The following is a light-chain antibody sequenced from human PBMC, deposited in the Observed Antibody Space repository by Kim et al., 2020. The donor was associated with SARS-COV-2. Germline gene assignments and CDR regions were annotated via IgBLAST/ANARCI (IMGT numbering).Light chain of an antibody. CDR1: NSNIGSNT. Sequence: GPRFTISCSGSNSNIGSNTVNWYQQRPGTAPKLLIYSNNQRPSGVPDRFSGSKSGTSASLAISGLQSEDEADYYCAAWDDSLNGVVFGGGTQLTVL. V-gene: IGLV1-44*01. J-gene: IGLJ2*01. CDR3: AAWDDSLNGVV. CDR2: SNN.